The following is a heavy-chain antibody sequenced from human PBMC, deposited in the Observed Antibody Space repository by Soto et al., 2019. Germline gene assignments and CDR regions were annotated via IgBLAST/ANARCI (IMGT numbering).Heavy chain of an antibody. V-gene: IGHV1-8*01. Sequence: ASVKVSCKASGYTFTSYDINWVRQATGQGLEWMGWMNPNSGNTGYAQKFQGRVTMTRNTSISTAYMELSSLRSEDTVVYYCARGPPGSGWYNWFDPWGQGTLVTVSS. J-gene: IGHJ5*02. CDR1: GYTFTSYD. CDR3: ARGPPGSGWYNWFDP. D-gene: IGHD6-19*01. CDR2: MNPNSGNT.